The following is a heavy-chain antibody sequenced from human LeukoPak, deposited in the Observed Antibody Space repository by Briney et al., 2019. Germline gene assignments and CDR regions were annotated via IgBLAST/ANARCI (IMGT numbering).Heavy chain of an antibody. Sequence: GGSLRLSCAASGFSFSDYYMSWIRQAPGKGLEWVSYISSSGSTIYYADSVKGRFTISRDNAKNSLYLQMNSLRAEDTAVYYCASGLQSVAGHFDYWGQGTLVTVSS. D-gene: IGHD6-19*01. CDR2: ISSSGSTI. CDR1: GFSFSDYY. V-gene: IGHV3-11*01. CDR3: ASGLQSVAGHFDY. J-gene: IGHJ4*02.